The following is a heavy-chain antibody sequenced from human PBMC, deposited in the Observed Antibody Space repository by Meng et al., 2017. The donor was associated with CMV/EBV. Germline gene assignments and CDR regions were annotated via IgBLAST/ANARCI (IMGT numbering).Heavy chain of an antibody. D-gene: IGHD3-10*01. CDR3: ASLAGDY. J-gene: IGHJ4*02. Sequence: RQPQAMCTCLVNPARPLSRLCHVCGGSISSSSYYWCWIRQPPGKGLEWIGSIYYSGSTYYNPSLKSRVTISVDTSKNQFSLKLSSVTAADTAVYYCASLAGDYWGQGTLVTVSS. CDR2: IYYSGST. CDR1: GGSISSSSYY. V-gene: IGHV4-39*07.